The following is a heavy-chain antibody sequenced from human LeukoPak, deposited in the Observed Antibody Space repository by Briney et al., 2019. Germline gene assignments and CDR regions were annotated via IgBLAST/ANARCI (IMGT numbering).Heavy chain of an antibody. D-gene: IGHD1-26*01. J-gene: IGHJ4*02. CDR1: GYSISSGYY. Sequence: PSETLSLTCTVSGYSISSGYYWGWIRQPPGKGLEWIGSIYHSGSTYYNPSLKSRVTISVDTSKNQFSLKLSSVTAADTAVYYCVRSYPLDYWGRGTLVTVSS. V-gene: IGHV4-38-2*02. CDR2: IYHSGST. CDR3: VRSYPLDY.